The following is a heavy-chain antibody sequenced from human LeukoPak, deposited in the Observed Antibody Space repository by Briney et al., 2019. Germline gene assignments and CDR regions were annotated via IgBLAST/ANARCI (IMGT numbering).Heavy chain of an antibody. CDR2: ISAYNGNT. V-gene: IGHV1-18*01. CDR3: ARGGGPLEDLTFDY. J-gene: IGHJ4*02. CDR1: GGTFSSYA. D-gene: IGHD3-16*01. Sequence: ASVKVSCKASGGTFSSYAISWMRQAPGQGLEWIGWISAYNGNTNYAQKLQGRVTITTDTSTSTAYMELRSLRSDDTAVYYCARGGGPLEDLTFDYWGQGTLVTVSS.